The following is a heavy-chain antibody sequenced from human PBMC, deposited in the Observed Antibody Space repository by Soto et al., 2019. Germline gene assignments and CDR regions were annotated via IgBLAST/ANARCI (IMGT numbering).Heavy chain of an antibody. CDR1: GGSISSSSYY. V-gene: IGHV4-39*01. CDR3: ARHSYYDILTGYPNYFDY. CDR2: IYYSGST. J-gene: IGHJ4*02. Sequence: SETLSLTCTVSGGSISSSSYYWGWIRQPPGKGLEWIGSIYYSGSTYYNPSLKSRVTISVDTSKNQFSLKLSSVTAADTAVYYCARHSYYDILTGYPNYFDYWGQGTLVTVSS. D-gene: IGHD3-9*01.